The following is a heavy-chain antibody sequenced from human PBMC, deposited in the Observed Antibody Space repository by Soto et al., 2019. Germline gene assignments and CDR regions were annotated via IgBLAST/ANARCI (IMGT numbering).Heavy chain of an antibody. J-gene: IGHJ4*02. Sequence: QVQLQQWGAGLLKPSETLSLTCAAYGGSFSGYYWSWIRQPPGKGLEWIGEINHSGSTNYNPSLKSRVTISVDTSKNQFSLKLSAVAAADTAVYYCARGRVYSGYDTPNVGYFDYWGQGTLVTVSS. CDR2: INHSGST. D-gene: IGHD5-12*01. V-gene: IGHV4-34*01. CDR3: ARGRVYSGYDTPNVGYFDY. CDR1: GGSFSGYY.